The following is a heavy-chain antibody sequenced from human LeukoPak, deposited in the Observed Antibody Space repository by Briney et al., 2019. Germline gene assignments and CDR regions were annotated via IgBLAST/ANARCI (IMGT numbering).Heavy chain of an antibody. CDR2: IYTSGST. J-gene: IGHJ4*02. D-gene: IGHD3-3*01. Sequence: SETLSLTCTVSGGSISSGSYYWSWSRQPAGKGLEWIGRIYTSGSTNYNPSLKSRVTISVDTSKNQFSLKLSSVTAADTAVYYCASHPGFWSGFDYWGQGTLVTVSS. V-gene: IGHV4-61*02. CDR3: ASHPGFWSGFDY. CDR1: GGSISSGSYY.